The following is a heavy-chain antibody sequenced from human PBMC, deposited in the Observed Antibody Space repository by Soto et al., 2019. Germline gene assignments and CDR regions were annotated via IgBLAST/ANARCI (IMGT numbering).Heavy chain of an antibody. V-gene: IGHV3-23*01. CDR1: GFTFSSYA. D-gene: IGHD5-12*01. Sequence: GGSLRLSCAASGFTFSSYAMSWVRQAPGKGLEWVSAISGSGGSTYYADTVKGRFTISRDNSKNTLYLQMNSLRAEDTAVYYCANPLSAAFHDRDGYNFDYWGQGTLVTFSS. CDR2: ISGSGGST. J-gene: IGHJ4*02. CDR3: ANPLSAAFHDRDGYNFDY.